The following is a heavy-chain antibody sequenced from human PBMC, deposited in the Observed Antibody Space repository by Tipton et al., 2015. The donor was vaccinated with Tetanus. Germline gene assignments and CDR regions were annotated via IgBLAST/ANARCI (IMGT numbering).Heavy chain of an antibody. CDR1: GDSISSFY. V-gene: IGHV4-4*07. D-gene: IGHD5-18*01. J-gene: IGHJ4*02. Sequence: TLSLTCSVSGDSISSFYWSWIRQXAGKXLEWIGRIYTSGSTNYNPSLKSRVTMSVDTSKRQFSLKLNSVTAADTAVYYCVRGRGLGAYSFGFEYWGQGAQVIVSS. CDR3: VRGRGLGAYSFGFEY. CDR2: IYTSGST.